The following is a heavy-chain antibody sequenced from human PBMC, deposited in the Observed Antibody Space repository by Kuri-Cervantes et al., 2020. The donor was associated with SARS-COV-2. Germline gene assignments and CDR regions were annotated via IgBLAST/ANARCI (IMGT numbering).Heavy chain of an antibody. J-gene: IGHJ4*02. CDR1: GFTFDDYG. CDR3: ARGGYSSGWFAYYFDY. V-gene: IGHV3-20*04. D-gene: IGHD6-19*01. CDR2: INWNGGST. Sequence: GESLKISCAASGFTFDDYGMSWVRQAPGKGLEWVSGINWNGGSTGYADSAKGRFTISRDNAKNSLYLQMNSLRAEDTALYYCARGGYSSGWFAYYFDYWGQGTLVTVSS.